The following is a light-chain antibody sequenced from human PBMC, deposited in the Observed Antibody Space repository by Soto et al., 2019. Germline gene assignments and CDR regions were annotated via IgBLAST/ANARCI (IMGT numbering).Light chain of an antibody. CDR2: SAS. CDR1: QPIGTS. V-gene: IGKV1-39*01. CDR3: LQGYNTFWT. Sequence: DIQMTQSPSSLSASVGDSVTVTCRASQPIGTSLHWYQQRAGKAPKVLISSASRLQSGVSSRFSGSGSGTHFTLTISSLRPEASATYYCLQGYNTFWTFGQGTKVAI. J-gene: IGKJ1*01.